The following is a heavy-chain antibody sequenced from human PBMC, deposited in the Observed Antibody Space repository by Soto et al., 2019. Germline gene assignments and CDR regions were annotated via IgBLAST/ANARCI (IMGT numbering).Heavy chain of an antibody. D-gene: IGHD4-4*01. CDR2: IYYSGST. V-gene: IGHV4-30-4*01. Sequence: SETLSLTCTVSGGSISSGDYCWSWIRQPPGKGLEWIGYIYYSGSTYYNPSLKSRVTISVDTSKNQFSLKLSSVSAADTAVYYCARGNSNYYYGMDVWGQGTTVTVSS. J-gene: IGHJ6*02. CDR1: GGSISSGDYC. CDR3: ARGNSNYYYGMDV.